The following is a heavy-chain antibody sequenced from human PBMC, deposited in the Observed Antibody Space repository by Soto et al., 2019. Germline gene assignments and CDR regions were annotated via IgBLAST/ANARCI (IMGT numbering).Heavy chain of an antibody. CDR2: IYTGGNT. D-gene: IGHD3-10*01. CDR1: GFTVTSYY. CDR3: ARDYYYGSGNYYRADYYHYGMDV. Sequence: GGSLRLSCAASGFTVTSYYMSWVRQAPGKGLEWVSLIYTGGNTNYADSVKGRFTISRDNSKNTLYLQMNSLRAEDTAVYYCARDYYYGSGNYYRADYYHYGMDVWGQATTVTVSS. V-gene: IGHV3-53*01. J-gene: IGHJ6*02.